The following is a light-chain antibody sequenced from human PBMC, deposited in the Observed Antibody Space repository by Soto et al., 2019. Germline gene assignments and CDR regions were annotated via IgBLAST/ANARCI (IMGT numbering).Light chain of an antibody. CDR2: SIS. Sequence: QGVVTQEPSLPVSPGGTVTIPCASSTGAVTSDNYPNWFQLKPGQAPKSMIYSISNKHSWTPARFSGYLLGGKAALTLSGVQPEDEAEYYCLLYYGGVYVFGSGTKVTVL. CDR1: TGAVTSDNY. CDR3: LLYYGGVYV. V-gene: IGLV7-43*01. J-gene: IGLJ1*01.